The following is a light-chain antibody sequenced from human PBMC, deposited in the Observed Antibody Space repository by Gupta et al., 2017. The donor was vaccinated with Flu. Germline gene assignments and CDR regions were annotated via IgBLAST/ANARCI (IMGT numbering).Light chain of an antibody. CDR3: SSYTSSNSLE. Sequence: QSALTQPASVSGSPGQSITISCTGTSSDVGGYNYVSWYQPHPGNAPKLMIYEVINRPSGVSNRFSGCKSGNTASLTISGLQAEDEADYYCSSYTSSNSLEFGGGTKLTVL. V-gene: IGLV2-14*01. CDR2: EVI. CDR1: SSDVGGYNY. J-gene: IGLJ3*02.